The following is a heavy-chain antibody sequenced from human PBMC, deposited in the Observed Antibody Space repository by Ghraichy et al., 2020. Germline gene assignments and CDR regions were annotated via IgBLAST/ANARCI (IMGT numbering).Heavy chain of an antibody. J-gene: IGHJ4*02. CDR2: ISSSSTYI. CDR1: GFTFSTYC. Sequence: GGSLRLSCAASGFTFSTYCMNWVRQAPGKGLEWVSSISSSSTYIYYADSVKGRFTISRDNSKNSMYLQINSLRAEDTAMYYCARGRAVAGSYYFDYWGLGTLVTVSS. D-gene: IGHD6-19*01. CDR3: ARGRAVAGSYYFDY. V-gene: IGHV3-21*06.